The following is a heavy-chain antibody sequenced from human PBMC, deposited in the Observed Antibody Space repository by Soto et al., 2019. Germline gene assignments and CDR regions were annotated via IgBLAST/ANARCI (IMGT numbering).Heavy chain of an antibody. Sequence: QVQLVESGGGVVQPGRSLRLSCTTSGFTFSSYGMHWVRQAPGKGLEWVAVVWYDGSNKFYADSVKGRFTISRDNYMNPLELQMHTLRAEDTAVAYCARDRNDYGDYGYYLDRWGQGALVTVSS. V-gene: IGHV3-33*01. CDR1: GFTFSSYG. J-gene: IGHJ4*02. CDR2: VWYDGSNK. CDR3: ARDRNDYGDYGYYLDR. D-gene: IGHD4-17*01.